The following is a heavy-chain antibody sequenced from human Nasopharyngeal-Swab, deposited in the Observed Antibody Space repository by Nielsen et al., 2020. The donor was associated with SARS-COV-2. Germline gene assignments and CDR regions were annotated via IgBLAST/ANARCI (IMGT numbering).Heavy chain of an antibody. CDR3: ARADCSGGNCYSLSWFDS. CDR1: GYSFSNYW. V-gene: IGHV5-51*01. D-gene: IGHD2-15*01. Sequence: GESLKISCQGSGYSFSNYWIGWVRQLPGKGLEWMGVIYSADSDARYSPSFQGQVTISEDKSINTAYLQWSSLKASDTAMYYCARADCSGGNCYSLSWFDSWGQGTLVTVSS. J-gene: IGHJ5*01. CDR2: IYSADSDA.